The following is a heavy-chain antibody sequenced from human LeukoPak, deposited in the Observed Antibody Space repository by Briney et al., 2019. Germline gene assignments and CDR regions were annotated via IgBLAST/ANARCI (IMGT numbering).Heavy chain of an antibody. Sequence: SETLSLTCTVSGGSISSYYWSWLRQPAGKGLEWIGRIYTSGSTNYNPSLKSRVTMSVDTSKNQFSLKLSSVTAADTAVYYCARVFSRDYVDYYYYYMDVWGKGTTVTVSS. J-gene: IGHJ6*03. V-gene: IGHV4-4*07. D-gene: IGHD4-17*01. CDR2: IYTSGST. CDR3: ARVFSRDYVDYYYYYMDV. CDR1: GGSISSYY.